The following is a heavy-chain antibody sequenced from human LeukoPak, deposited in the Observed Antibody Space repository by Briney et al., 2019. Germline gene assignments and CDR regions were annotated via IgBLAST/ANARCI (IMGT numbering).Heavy chain of an antibody. J-gene: IGHJ4*02. CDR3: AKGEYYDFWSGYSYYFDY. D-gene: IGHD3-3*01. CDR2: ISYDGSNK. Sequence: PGGSLRLSCAASGFTFSSYGMHWVRQAPGKGLEWVAVISYDGSNKYYADSVKGRFTISRDNSKNTLYLQMNSLRAEDTAVYYCAKGEYYDFWSGYSYYFDYWGQGTLVTVSS. CDR1: GFTFSSYG. V-gene: IGHV3-30*18.